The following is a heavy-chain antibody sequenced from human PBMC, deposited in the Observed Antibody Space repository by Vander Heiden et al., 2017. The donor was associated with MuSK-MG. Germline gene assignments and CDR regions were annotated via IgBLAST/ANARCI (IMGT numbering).Heavy chain of an antibody. CDR2: ITDSNT. CDR3: ANSFHYYDSSF. J-gene: IGHJ4*02. D-gene: IGHD3-22*01. V-gene: IGHV3-23*01. Sequence: EVQLLESGGGFVQPGGSLRLSCAASGFTFSNYAMSWVRQAPGKGLESVSVITDSNTCDADSVKGRFTISRDNSKNTLYMQMNSLRAEDTAIYYGANSFHYYDSSFWGQGTLVTVSS. CDR1: GFTFSNYA.